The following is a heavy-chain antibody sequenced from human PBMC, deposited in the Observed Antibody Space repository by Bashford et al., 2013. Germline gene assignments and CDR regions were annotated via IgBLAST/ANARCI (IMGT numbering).Heavy chain of an antibody. Sequence: SETLSLTCTVSGGSISGGYYWSWIRLHPGKGLEWIGYIYYSGSTSYNPSLKSRVTMSVDTSKNQFSLRLSSVTAADTAVYYCARGRKDSNYGWFFDLWGRGTLVTVSS. CDR2: IYYSGST. V-gene: IGHV4-31*03. CDR1: GGSISGGYY. J-gene: IGHJ2*01. CDR3: ARGRKDSNYGWFFDL. D-gene: IGHD4-11*01.